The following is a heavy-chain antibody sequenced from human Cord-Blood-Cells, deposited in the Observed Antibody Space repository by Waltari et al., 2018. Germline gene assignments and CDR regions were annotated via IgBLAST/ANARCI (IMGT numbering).Heavy chain of an antibody. Sequence: EWIGEINHSGSTNYNPSLKSRVTISVDTSKNQFSLKLSSVTAAXXXVXYCASSGVAAAGKYYFDYWGQGTLVTVSS. CDR3: ASSGVAAAGKYYFDY. CDR2: INHSGST. D-gene: IGHD6-13*01. J-gene: IGHJ4*02. V-gene: IGHV4-34*01.